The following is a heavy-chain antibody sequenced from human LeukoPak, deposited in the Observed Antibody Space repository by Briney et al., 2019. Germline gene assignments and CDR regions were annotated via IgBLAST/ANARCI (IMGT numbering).Heavy chain of an antibody. D-gene: IGHD1-14*01. CDR2: IGAAGAHT. Sequence: GGSLRLSCAASGFRFSYHDMHWVRQAPGKGLEFVSSIGAAGAHTFYADSVEGRFTISRDNFQSTMYLQMDGLRPEDSAVYYCARELGGTKTGGFDIWGQGTVVTVSS. J-gene: IGHJ3*02. V-gene: IGHV3-64*02. CDR3: ARELGGTKTGGFDI. CDR1: GFRFSYHD.